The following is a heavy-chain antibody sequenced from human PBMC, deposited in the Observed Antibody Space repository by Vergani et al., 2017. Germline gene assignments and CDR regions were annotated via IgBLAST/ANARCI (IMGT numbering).Heavy chain of an antibody. J-gene: IGHJ2*01. CDR3: ARGSGHWYFDV. D-gene: IGHD5-12*01. V-gene: IGHV4-34*01. CDR1: GGSFSGYY. Sequence: QVQLQQWGAGLLKPSETLSLTCAVYGGSFSGYYWSWIRQPPGKGLEWIGEINHSGSTNYNPSLKSRVTISVDTSKNQFSLKLISVTAADTAVYYCARGSGHWYFDVWGRGTLVTVSS. CDR2: INHSGST.